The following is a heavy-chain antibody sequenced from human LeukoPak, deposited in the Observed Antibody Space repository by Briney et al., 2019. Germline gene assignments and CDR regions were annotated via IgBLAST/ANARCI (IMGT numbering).Heavy chain of an antibody. V-gene: IGHV3-23*01. CDR1: GVTFSSYA. Sequence: GGALGLSCAACGVTFSSYAMSWVRQAPGKGGEWGSGISGSCYTTYYPDSVKGRFPTSRDNSKNTLYLQMSSLRAEDTAVYYCAKIIVVLPSTISNPYYFDYWGQGTLVTVSS. CDR3: AKIIVVLPSTISNPYYFDY. CDR2: ISGSCYTT. D-gene: IGHD2-2*02. J-gene: IGHJ4*02.